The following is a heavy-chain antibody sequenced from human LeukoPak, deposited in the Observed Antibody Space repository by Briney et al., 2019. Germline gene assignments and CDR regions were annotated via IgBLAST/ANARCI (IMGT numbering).Heavy chain of an antibody. V-gene: IGHV4-34*01. Sequence: PSETLSLTCAVHGGSFSVAYWSWIRQTPGKGLEWIGEINPSGGTIYNPSLKSRPTISVDMSKKQFSLNLSSVSAADTAVYYCARDGDSSGYGDYWGQGTLVTVSS. D-gene: IGHD3-22*01. CDR2: INPSGGT. J-gene: IGHJ4*02. CDR3: ARDGDSSGYGDY. CDR1: GGSFSVAY.